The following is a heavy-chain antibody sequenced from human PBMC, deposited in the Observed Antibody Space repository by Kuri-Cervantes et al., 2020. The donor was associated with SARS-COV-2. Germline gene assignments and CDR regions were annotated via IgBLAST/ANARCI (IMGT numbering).Heavy chain of an antibody. CDR3: ARSRPPVVVPAALRPLDY. D-gene: IGHD2-2*01. CDR2: IIPIFGTA. Sequence: SVKVSCKASGGTFSSYAISWVRQAPGQGLEWMGGIIPIFGTANYAQKFQGRVTITADKSTSTAYMELSSLRSEDTAVYYCARSRPPVVVPAALRPLDYWGQGTLVTVSS. J-gene: IGHJ4*02. CDR1: GGTFSSYA. V-gene: IGHV1-69*06.